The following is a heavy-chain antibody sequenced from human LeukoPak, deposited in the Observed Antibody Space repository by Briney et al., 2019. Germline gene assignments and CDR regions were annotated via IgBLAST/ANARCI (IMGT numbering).Heavy chain of an antibody. D-gene: IGHD2-15*01. CDR3: ARGDCSGGSCHLDY. Sequence: SETLSLTCTVSGGSISSYYWSWLRQPPGKGLEWIGYIYYSGSTNYNPSLKSRVTISVDTSKNQFSLKLSSVTAADTAVYYCARGDCSGGSCHLDYWGQGTLVTVSS. CDR1: GGSISSYY. CDR2: IYYSGST. V-gene: IGHV4-59*01. J-gene: IGHJ4*02.